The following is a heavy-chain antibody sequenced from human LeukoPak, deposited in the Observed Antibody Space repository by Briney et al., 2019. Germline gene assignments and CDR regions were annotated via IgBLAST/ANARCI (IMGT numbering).Heavy chain of an antibody. J-gene: IGHJ6*03. CDR2: INPSGGST. CDR1: GYTFTGYY. CDR3: ARCPYSGYDYYYYYMDV. D-gene: IGHD5-12*01. V-gene: IGHV1-46*01. Sequence: ASVKVSCKASGYTFTGYYMHWVRQAPGQGLEWMGIINPSGGSTSYAQKFQGRVTMTRDMSTSTVYMELSSLRSEDTAVYYCARCPYSGYDYYYYYMDVWGKGTTVTVSS.